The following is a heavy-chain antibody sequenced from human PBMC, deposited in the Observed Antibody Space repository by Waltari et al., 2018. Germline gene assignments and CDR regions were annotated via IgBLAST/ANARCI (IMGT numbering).Heavy chain of an antibody. CDR2: INHSGST. CDR3: ATMAGYSYGPYWFDP. D-gene: IGHD5-18*01. V-gene: IGHV4-34*01. CDR1: GRSVRGYY. Sequence: QVQLQQWGAGLLKPSETLSLTCAVYGRSVRGYYWSWIRHPPGKGLEWIGEINHSGSTNYNPSRKSRVTISVDTSKNQFSLKLSSVTAADTAVYYCATMAGYSYGPYWFDPWGQGTLVTVSS. J-gene: IGHJ5*02.